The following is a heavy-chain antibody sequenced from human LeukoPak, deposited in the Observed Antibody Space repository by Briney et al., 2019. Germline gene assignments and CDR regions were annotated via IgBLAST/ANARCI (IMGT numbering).Heavy chain of an antibody. CDR2: IHTSGGS. CDR3: ARLGSYHDF. J-gene: IGHJ4*02. Sequence: SETLSLTCTVSGASISHYYWSWIRRTPAKGLEWMGHIHTSGGSTYYPSLKSRLTMSIDTSRNQLSLKLTSVTAADTAVYFCARLGSYHDFWGQGALVTVSS. CDR1: GASISHYY. V-gene: IGHV4-4*09. D-gene: IGHD1-26*01.